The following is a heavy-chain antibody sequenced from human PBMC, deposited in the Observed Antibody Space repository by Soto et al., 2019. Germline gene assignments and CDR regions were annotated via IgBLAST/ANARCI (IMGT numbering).Heavy chain of an antibody. J-gene: IGHJ4*02. V-gene: IGHV3-23*01. CDR2: ISYSGGNT. CDR3: SKSLGATRTFDY. D-gene: IGHD1-26*01. Sequence: GGSLRLSCAASGITFSSFGMSWVRQAPGKGLEWVSSISYSGGNTYYADSVKGRFTISRDNSKNTLYLQMNSLRAEDTAVYYCSKSLGATRTFDYWGQGTLVTGSS. CDR1: GITFSSFG.